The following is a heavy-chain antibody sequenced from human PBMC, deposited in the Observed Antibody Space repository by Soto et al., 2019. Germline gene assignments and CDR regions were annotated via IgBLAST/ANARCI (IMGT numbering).Heavy chain of an antibody. Sequence: QVQLQESGPGVVKPSETLSLTCSVSGDSIRSYYWTWVRQPPGKGLEWIEYIYYSGSTNYNPSLKSRISLSVDKSKNQFSLKLNAVTAADTAVYYCATMASYDINWFDRWGQGTLVTVSS. CDR2: IYYSGST. D-gene: IGHD3-9*01. J-gene: IGHJ5*02. V-gene: IGHV4-59*01. CDR3: ATMASYDINWFDR. CDR1: GDSIRSYY.